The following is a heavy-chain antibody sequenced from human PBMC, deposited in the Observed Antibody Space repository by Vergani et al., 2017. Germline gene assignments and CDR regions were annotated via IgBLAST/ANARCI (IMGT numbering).Heavy chain of an antibody. Sequence: QVQLVQSGAEVKKPGSSVKVSCKASGYTFTSYYMHWVRQATGQGLEWMGWMNPNSGNTGYAQKFQGRVTMTRNTSISTAYMELSSLRSEDTAVYYCARVGLNYGDYDGRDYWGQGTLVTVSS. V-gene: IGHV1-8*02. D-gene: IGHD4-17*01. J-gene: IGHJ4*02. CDR1: GYTFTSYY. CDR3: ARVGLNYGDYDGRDY. CDR2: MNPNSGNT.